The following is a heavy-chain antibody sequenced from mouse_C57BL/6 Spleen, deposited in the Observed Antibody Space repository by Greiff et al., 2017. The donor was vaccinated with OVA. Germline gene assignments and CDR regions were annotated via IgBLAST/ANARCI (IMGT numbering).Heavy chain of an antibody. CDR3: ARTTVVEGDYFDD. CDR2: IDPSDSYT. D-gene: IGHD1-1*01. Sequence: QVQLKQPGAELVKPGASVKLSCKASGYTFTSYWMQWVKQRPGQGLEWIGEIDPSDSYTNYNQKFKGKATWTVDTASSTAYMQLSSLTSEDSAVYYCARTTVVEGDYFDDWGQGTTLTVSS. J-gene: IGHJ2*01. V-gene: IGHV1-50*01. CDR1: GYTFTSYW.